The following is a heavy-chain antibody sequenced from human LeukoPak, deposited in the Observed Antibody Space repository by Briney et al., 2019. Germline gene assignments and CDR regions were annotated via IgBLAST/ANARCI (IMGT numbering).Heavy chain of an antibody. CDR2: IYPGDSDT. CDR1: GYIFSNYW. CDR3: ARRFTYSSSSAPFDY. J-gene: IGHJ4*02. V-gene: IGHV5-51*01. D-gene: IGHD6-6*01. Sequence: GESLKISCKGSGYIFSNYWIGWVRQMPGNGLEGMGIIYPGDSDTRYGPSFQGQVTISADKSITTAYLQWSSLKASDSAMYYCARRFTYSSSSAPFDYWGQGTLVTVSS.